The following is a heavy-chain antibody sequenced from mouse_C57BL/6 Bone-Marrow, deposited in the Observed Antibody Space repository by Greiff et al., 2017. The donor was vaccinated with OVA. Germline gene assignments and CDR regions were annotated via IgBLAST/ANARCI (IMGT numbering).Heavy chain of an antibody. CDR2: IYPGDGDT. V-gene: IGHV1-82*01. CDR1: GYAFSSSW. J-gene: IGHJ1*03. D-gene: IGHD6-1*01. Sequence: QVQLQQSGPELVKPGASVKISCKASGYAFSSSWMNWVKQRPGKGLEWIGRIYPGDGDTNYNGKFKGKATLTADKSSSTAYMQLSSLTSEDSAVYFCARPPFFLNSSGYFDVWGTGTTVTVSS. CDR3: ARPPFFLNSSGYFDV.